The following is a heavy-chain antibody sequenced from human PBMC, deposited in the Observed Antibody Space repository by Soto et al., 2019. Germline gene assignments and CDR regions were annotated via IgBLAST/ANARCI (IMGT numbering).Heavy chain of an antibody. J-gene: IGHJ6*03. Sequence: QVQLVQSGAEVKKPGSSVKVSCKASGGTFSSYTISWVRQSPGQGREWMGRIIPILGIANYAQKFQGRVTITADKSTSTAYMELSSLRSEDTAVYYCERRTIFGVVSENAYYYMDVWGKGTTVTVSS. CDR1: GGTFSSYT. D-gene: IGHD3-3*01. CDR3: ERRTIFGVVSENAYYYMDV. V-gene: IGHV1-69*02. CDR2: IIPILGIA.